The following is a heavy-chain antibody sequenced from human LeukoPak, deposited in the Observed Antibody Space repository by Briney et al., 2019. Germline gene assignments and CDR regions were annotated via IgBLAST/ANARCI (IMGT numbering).Heavy chain of an antibody. V-gene: IGHV4-4*07. CDR2: IYTSGST. D-gene: IGHD6-13*01. CDR3: ARYGQQLGYYYYSMDV. CDR1: GGSISSYY. J-gene: IGHJ6*03. Sequence: SETLSLTCTVSGGSISSYYWSWIRQPAGKGLEWIGRIYTSGSTNYNPSLKSRVTMSVDTSKNQFSLKLSSVTAADTAVYYCARYGQQLGYYYYSMDVWGKGTTVTVSS.